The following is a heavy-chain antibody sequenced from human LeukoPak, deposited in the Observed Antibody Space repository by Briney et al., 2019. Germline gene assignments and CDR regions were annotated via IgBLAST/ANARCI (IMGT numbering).Heavy chain of an antibody. Sequence: SETLSLTCIVSGGSISSSSYYWGWIRQPPGKGLEWIGSMYYSGSTYYNPSLKGRVTIAIGTPKNQFSLKVSSVTAADTAVYYCVTGIAVAGDIKYYAMDVWGQGTTVTVSS. D-gene: IGHD6-19*01. J-gene: IGHJ6*02. CDR3: VTGIAVAGDIKYYAMDV. V-gene: IGHV4-39*01. CDR2: MYYSGST. CDR1: GGSISSSSYY.